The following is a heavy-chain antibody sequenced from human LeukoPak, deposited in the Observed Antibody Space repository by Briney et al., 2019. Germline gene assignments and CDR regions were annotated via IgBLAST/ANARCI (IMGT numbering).Heavy chain of an antibody. J-gene: IGHJ6*02. CDR3: ARFGVDYDMGV. V-gene: IGHV4-59*01. CDR1: GGSISGYY. D-gene: IGHD3-16*01. Sequence: SETLSLTCTVSGGSISGYYWAWVRQPPGKGLEWIGQIHYSGRADYNPSLKSRITISVDTSKNQMSLKLTSVTAADTAIYYCARFGVDYDMGVWGQGTTVTVSS. CDR2: IHYSGRA.